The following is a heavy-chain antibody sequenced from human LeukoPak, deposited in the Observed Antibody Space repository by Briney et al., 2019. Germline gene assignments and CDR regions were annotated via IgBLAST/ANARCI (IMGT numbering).Heavy chain of an antibody. V-gene: IGHV3-48*04. J-gene: IGHJ4*02. Sequence: GGSLRLSCAASRFTFSNYNMNWVRQAPGKGLEWVSYISSRNTPIFYADSVKGRFTISRDNARNSQFLQMNSLRAEDTAVYYCASGGGWVFFNWGQGTLVTVSS. CDR2: ISSRNTPI. D-gene: IGHD6-19*01. CDR1: RFTFSNYN. CDR3: ASGGGWVFFN.